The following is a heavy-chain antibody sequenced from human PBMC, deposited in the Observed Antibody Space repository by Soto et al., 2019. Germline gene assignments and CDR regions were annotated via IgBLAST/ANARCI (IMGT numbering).Heavy chain of an antibody. CDR3: ARHGETMVRHRHYYYYGMDV. CDR2: IYPGDSDT. CDR1: GYSFTSYW. V-gene: IGHV5-51*01. J-gene: IGHJ6*02. D-gene: IGHD3-10*01. Sequence: PGESLKISCKGSGYSFTSYWIGWVRQMPGKGLEWMGIIYPGDSDTRYSPSFQGQVTISADKSTSTAYLQWSSLKASDTAMYYCARHGETMVRHRHYYYYGMDVWGQGTTVTVSS.